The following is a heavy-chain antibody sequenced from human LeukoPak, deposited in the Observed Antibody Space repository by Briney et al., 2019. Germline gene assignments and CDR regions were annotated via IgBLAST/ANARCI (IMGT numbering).Heavy chain of an antibody. V-gene: IGHV4-59*01. J-gene: IGHJ4*02. Sequence: SETLSLTCTVSGGSINSYYWSWIRQPPGKGLEWIGYIYYSGSTNYNPSLKSRVTISVGTSKNQCSMKLSSVTAADTAVYYCARGPRGYSYGYAGYVDYWGQGTLVTVSS. D-gene: IGHD5-18*01. CDR3: ARGPRGYSYGYAGYVDY. CDR2: IYYSGST. CDR1: GGSINSYY.